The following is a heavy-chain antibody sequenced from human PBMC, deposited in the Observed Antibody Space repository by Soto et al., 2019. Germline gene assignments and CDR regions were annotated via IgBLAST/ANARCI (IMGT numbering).Heavy chain of an antibody. V-gene: IGHV4-34*01. J-gene: IGHJ4*02. Sequence: SETLSLTCAVYGGSFSGYYWSWIRQPPGKGLEWIGEINHSGSTNYNPSLKSRVTISVDTSKNQFSLKLSSVTAADTAVYYCAAGPGKRSPKGYWGQGTLVTVSS. CDR1: GGSFSGYY. D-gene: IGHD1-26*01. CDR3: AAGPGKRSPKGY. CDR2: INHSGST.